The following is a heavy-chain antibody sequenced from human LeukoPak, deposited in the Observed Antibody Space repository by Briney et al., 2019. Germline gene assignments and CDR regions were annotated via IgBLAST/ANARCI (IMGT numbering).Heavy chain of an antibody. CDR1: GYSISSGYY. J-gene: IGHJ4*02. CDR2: MYQSGST. D-gene: IGHD3-16*01. CDR3: ARHKDRAYFDY. Sequence: SSETLSLTCAVSGYSISSGYYWGWIRQPPGKGPQWIASMYQSGSTYYNPSLKSRVTISLDTSKNQFSLKLSSVTAADTAVYYCARHKDRAYFDYWGLGTLVTVSS. V-gene: IGHV4-38-2*01.